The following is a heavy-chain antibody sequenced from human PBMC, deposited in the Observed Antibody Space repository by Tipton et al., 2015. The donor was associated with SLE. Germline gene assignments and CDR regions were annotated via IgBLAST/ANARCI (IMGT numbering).Heavy chain of an antibody. CDR1: GGPISSSSYY. CDR2: IYYSGST. D-gene: IGHD1-26*01. V-gene: IGHV4-39*07. Sequence: LRLSCTVSGGPISSSSYYLGWIRQPSGKGLEWIRSIYYSGSTYYNPSLKSRVTISVDTSKNQFSLKLSSVTAADTAAYYCARDEGGGSHAFDIWGQGTMVTVSS. CDR3: ARDEGGGSHAFDI. J-gene: IGHJ3*02.